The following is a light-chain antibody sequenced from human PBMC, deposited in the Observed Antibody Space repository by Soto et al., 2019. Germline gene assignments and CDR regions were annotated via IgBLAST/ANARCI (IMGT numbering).Light chain of an antibody. CDR2: AAS. CDR3: QNYYNAPET. V-gene: IGKV1-27*01. CDR1: QGISSD. Sequence: DIPMTQSPSSLSASVGDRVTITCRASQGISSDLAWYQQRPGKVPKVLIYAASTLHSGVPSRFSGSGSGTDFTLTISNVQPEDVATYYCQNYYNAPETVGQGTKVEIK. J-gene: IGKJ1*01.